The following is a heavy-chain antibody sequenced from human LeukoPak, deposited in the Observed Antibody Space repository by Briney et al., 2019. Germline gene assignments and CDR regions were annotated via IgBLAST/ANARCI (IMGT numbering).Heavy chain of an antibody. Sequence: ASVKVSCKASGYTFTGYYRHWVRQPPGQGLEWVGWINPNSGGINDAQKFQGRVTRTRDTSISTAYMELSRLRSDDTAVYYCATDRGYCSSTSCYGSDFDYWGQGTLVTVSS. CDR1: GYTFTGYY. D-gene: IGHD2-2*01. V-gene: IGHV1-2*02. CDR3: ATDRGYCSSTSCYGSDFDY. CDR2: INPNSGGI. J-gene: IGHJ4*02.